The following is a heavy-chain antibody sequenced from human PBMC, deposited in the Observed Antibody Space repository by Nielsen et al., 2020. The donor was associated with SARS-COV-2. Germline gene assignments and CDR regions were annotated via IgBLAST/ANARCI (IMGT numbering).Heavy chain of an antibody. CDR2: IGSAGDT. V-gene: IGHV3-13*01. CDR1: GFTFRSYD. CDR3: ARDSRPSLGAYYDFWSGYYTLGVNGMDV. J-gene: IGHJ6*02. Sequence: GESLKISCAASGFTFRSYDMHWVRQTAGKGLEWISAIGSAGDTYSPDSVKGRFTISRDNAKNSLYLQMNSLSAEDTAVYYCARDSRPSLGAYYDFWSGYYTLGVNGMDVWGQGTTVTVSS. D-gene: IGHD3-3*01.